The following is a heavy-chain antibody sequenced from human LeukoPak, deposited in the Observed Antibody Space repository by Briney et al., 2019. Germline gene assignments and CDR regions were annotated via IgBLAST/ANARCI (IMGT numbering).Heavy chain of an antibody. CDR2: ISSSSSYM. Sequence: GGSLRLSCAASGFTFSSYGMNWVRQAPGKGLGWVSSISSSSSYMYYADSVKGRFTIYRDNAKNSLYLQMNSLRAEDTAVYYCARDRVTGFDYCGQGTLVTVSS. CDR1: GFTFSSYG. J-gene: IGHJ4*02. CDR3: ARDRVTGFDY. V-gene: IGHV3-21*01. D-gene: IGHD7-27*01.